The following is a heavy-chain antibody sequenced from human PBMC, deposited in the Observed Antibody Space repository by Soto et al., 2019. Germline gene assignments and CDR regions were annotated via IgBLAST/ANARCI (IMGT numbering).Heavy chain of an antibody. J-gene: IGHJ6*02. D-gene: IGHD1-26*01. Sequence: PSETLSITCNVSVGSTRSDYWSWVRQPAGKPPEWIGRIYSRGSTNYNPSLKRRVSLSVDKSKNQVSLEVTSVTAADTAVYYCSREGASGFGMDVWGQGTTVPVSS. V-gene: IGHV4-4*07. CDR3: SREGASGFGMDV. CDR2: IYSRGST. CDR1: VGSTRSDY.